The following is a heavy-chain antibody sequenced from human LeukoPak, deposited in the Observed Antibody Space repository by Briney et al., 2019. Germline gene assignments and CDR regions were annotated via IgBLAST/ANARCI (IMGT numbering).Heavy chain of an antibody. J-gene: IGHJ4*02. CDR3: ARDNYSSGWYYFDY. D-gene: IGHD6-19*01. CDR1: GFTFSSYA. Sequence: QSGGPLTLSCAASGFTFSSYAMHWLRHAPGKGLEWVTVISYDGSNKYYADSVKGRFTISRDNYKNTLYLQMNSLRAEDTAVYYCARDNYSSGWYYFDYWGQGALVTVSS. V-gene: IGHV3-30*04. CDR2: ISYDGSNK.